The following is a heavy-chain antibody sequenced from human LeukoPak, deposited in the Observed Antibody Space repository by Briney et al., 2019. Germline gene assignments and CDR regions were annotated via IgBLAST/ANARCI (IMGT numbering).Heavy chain of an antibody. CDR1: GVSFSGYY. J-gene: IGHJ3*02. CDR2: INHSGST. V-gene: IGHV4-34*01. Sequence: PSETLSLTCAVYGVSFSGYYWSWIRQPPGKGLEWIGEINHSGSTNYNPSLKSRVTISVDTSKNQFSLKLSSVTAADTAVYYCARVLYFDWFPQNAFDIWGQGTMVTVSS. CDR3: ARVLYFDWFPQNAFDI. D-gene: IGHD3-9*01.